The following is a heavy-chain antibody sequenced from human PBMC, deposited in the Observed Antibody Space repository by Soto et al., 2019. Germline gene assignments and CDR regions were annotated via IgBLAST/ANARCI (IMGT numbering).Heavy chain of an antibody. CDR1: GYSISSGCF. Sequence: QVQLQESGPGLVKPSETLSLTCAVSGYSISSGCFWGWIRQPPGKGLEWIANMYHDGNTHYNPSLKSPVTMSVYTSKNHFSLRRNSVTAADTAVYYCARESDSGYHGYDYWGQGILVTVSS. D-gene: IGHD5-12*01. V-gene: IGHV4-38-2*02. CDR3: ARESDSGYHGYDY. CDR2: MYHDGNT. J-gene: IGHJ4*02.